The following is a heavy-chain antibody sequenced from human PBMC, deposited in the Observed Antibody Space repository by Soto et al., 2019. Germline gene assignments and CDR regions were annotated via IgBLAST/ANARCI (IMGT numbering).Heavy chain of an antibody. CDR3: ARSPPDYYGSGSYYSDYYYYMDV. V-gene: IGHV1-69*02. D-gene: IGHD3-10*01. J-gene: IGHJ6*03. Sequence: QVQLVQSGAEVKKPGSSVKVSCKASGGTFSSYTISWVRQAPGQGLEWMGRIIPILGIANYAQKFQGRVTITADESTSTAYMELSSLRSEDTAVYYCARSPPDYYGSGSYYSDYYYYMDVWGKGTTVTVSS. CDR1: GGTFSSYT. CDR2: IIPILGIA.